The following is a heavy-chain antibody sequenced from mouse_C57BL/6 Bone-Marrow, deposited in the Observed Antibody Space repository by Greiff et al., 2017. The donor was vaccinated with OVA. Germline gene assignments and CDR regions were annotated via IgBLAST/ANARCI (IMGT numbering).Heavy chain of an antibody. V-gene: IGHV5-6*01. Sequence: EVQGVESGGDLVKPGGSLKLSCAASGFTFSSYGMSWVRQTPDKRLEWVATISSGGSYTYYPDSVKGRFTISRDNAKNTLYLQMSSLKSEDTAMYYCARSHYSGSSDYWGQGTTLTVSS. D-gene: IGHD1-1*01. J-gene: IGHJ2*01. CDR1: GFTFSSYG. CDR3: ARSHYSGSSDY. CDR2: ISSGGSYT.